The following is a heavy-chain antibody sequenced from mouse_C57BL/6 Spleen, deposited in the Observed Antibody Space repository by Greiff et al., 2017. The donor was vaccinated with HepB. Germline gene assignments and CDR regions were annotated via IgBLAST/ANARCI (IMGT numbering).Heavy chain of an antibody. CDR1: GFTFSSYG. CDR3: ARQDYSKSWYFDV. Sequence: SGGDLVKPGGSLKLSCAASGFTFSSYGMSWVRQTPDKRLEWVATISSGGSYTYYPDSVKGRFTISRDNAKNTLYLQMSSLKSEDTPMYYCARQDYSKSWYFDVWGTGTTVTVAS. V-gene: IGHV5-6*01. J-gene: IGHJ1*03. D-gene: IGHD2-5*01. CDR2: ISSGGSYT.